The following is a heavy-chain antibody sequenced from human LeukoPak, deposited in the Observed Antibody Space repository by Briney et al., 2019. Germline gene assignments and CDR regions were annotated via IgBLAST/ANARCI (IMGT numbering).Heavy chain of an antibody. V-gene: IGHV4-59*11. D-gene: IGHD1-1*01. CDR3: ARSPGGTGSFDI. Sequence: PSETLSLTCTVSGGSISSHYWSWIRQPPGKGLEWIGYIYYSGSTNYNPSLKSRVTISVDTSKNQFSLKLTSVTAADTAVYYCARSPGGTGSFDIWGQGTMVTVSS. CDR1: GGSISSHY. CDR2: IYYSGST. J-gene: IGHJ3*02.